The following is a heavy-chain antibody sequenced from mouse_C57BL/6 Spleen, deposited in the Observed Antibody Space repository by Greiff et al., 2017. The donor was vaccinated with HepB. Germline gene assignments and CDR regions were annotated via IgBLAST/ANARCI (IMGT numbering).Heavy chain of an antibody. CDR3: ACITTVVAEPWYFDY. D-gene: IGHD1-1*01. V-gene: IGHV1-39*01. CDR1: GYSFTDYN. Sequence: VHVKQSGPELVKPGASVKISCKASGYSFTDYNMNWVKQSNGKSLEWIGVINPNYGTTSYNQKFKGKATLTVDQSSSTAYMQLNSLTSEDSAVYYCACITTVVAEPWYFDYWGQGTTLTVSS. CDR2: INPNYGTT. J-gene: IGHJ2*01.